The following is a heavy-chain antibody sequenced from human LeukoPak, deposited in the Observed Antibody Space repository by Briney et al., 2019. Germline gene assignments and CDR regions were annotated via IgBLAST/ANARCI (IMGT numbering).Heavy chain of an antibody. D-gene: IGHD1-20*01. Sequence: SETLSLTCTVSGYSISSGDYWGWIRQPPGKGLEWIGSIYHSGSTYYNPSLKSRVTISVDTSKNQFSLKLSSVTAADTAVYYCARAVTGAGAFYIWGQGTMVTVSS. CDR2: IYHSGST. J-gene: IGHJ3*02. CDR3: ARAVTGAGAFYI. CDR1: GYSISSGDY. V-gene: IGHV4-38-2*02.